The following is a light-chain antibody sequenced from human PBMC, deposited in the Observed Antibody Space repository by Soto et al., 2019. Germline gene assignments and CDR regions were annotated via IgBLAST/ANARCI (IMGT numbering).Light chain of an antibody. Sequence: EIVLTQSPGTLSLSPGERATLSCRASESVSSSYLAWYQQKPGQAPRLLIYGASSRATGIPDRFSGSGSGRDFTLTISRLEPEDFAVYYCHQYGSSRFTFGPGTKVDI. V-gene: IGKV3-20*01. CDR2: GAS. CDR1: ESVSSSY. J-gene: IGKJ3*01. CDR3: HQYGSSRFT.